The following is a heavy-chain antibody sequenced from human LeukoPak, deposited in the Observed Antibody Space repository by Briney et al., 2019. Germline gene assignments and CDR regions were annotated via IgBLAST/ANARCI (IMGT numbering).Heavy chain of an antibody. CDR3: TRDPLYGALDS. CDR2: IQPDGSQG. V-gene: IGHV3-7*01. CDR1: GFTFGSYW. J-gene: IGHJ4*02. D-gene: IGHD4-17*01. Sequence: GGSLRLSYVASGFTFGSYWMTWVRQAPGKGLEWVANIQPDGSQGLYVDSVKGRFIISRDNAKKSLYLQMNSLRAEDTAVYYCTRDPLYGALDSWGQGTLVTVSS.